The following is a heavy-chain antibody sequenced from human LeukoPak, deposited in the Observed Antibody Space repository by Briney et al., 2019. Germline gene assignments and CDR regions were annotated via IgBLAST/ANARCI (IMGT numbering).Heavy chain of an antibody. CDR3: ARSYPFALGAFDI. CDR1: GGSFSGYY. V-gene: IGHV4-34*01. CDR2: INHSGST. D-gene: IGHD1-26*01. J-gene: IGHJ3*02. Sequence: SETLSLTCAVYGGSFSGYYWSWIRQPPGKGLEWIGEINHSGSTNYNPSLKSRVTISVDTSKNQFSLKLSSVTAADTAVYYCARSYPFALGAFDIWGQGTMVTVSS.